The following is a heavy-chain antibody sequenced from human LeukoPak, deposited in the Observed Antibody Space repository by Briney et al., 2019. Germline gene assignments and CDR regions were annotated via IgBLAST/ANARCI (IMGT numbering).Heavy chain of an antibody. Sequence: GRSLRLSCAASGFTFSSYVMHWVRQAPGKGLEWVSYVSGGSSFTYYVDSVKGRFTISRDNAKNSLYLQMNSLRAEGTAVYYCARDLGYSSGPNYWGQGTRVTVSS. CDR3: ARDLGYSSGPNY. J-gene: IGHJ4*02. D-gene: IGHD6-19*01. CDR1: GFTFSSYV. CDR2: VSGGSSFT. V-gene: IGHV3-21*01.